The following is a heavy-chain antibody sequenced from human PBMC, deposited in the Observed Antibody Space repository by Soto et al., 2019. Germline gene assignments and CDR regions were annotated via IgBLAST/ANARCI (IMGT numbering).Heavy chain of an antibody. D-gene: IGHD1-26*01. Sequence: GGSLRLSCNFSFSMYSMDWVRQAPGKGLEWVASISSGSDYIKYADSVKGRFTISRDNTKNSVSLQMSSLRVEDTAVYYCAKGPGSYYYWGQGTLVTVSS. J-gene: IGHJ4*02. CDR2: ISSGSDYI. CDR3: AKGPGSYYY. CDR1: FSMYS. V-gene: IGHV3-21*04.